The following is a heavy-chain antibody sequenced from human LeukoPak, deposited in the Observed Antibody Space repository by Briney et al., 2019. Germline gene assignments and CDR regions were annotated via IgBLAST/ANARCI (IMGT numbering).Heavy chain of an antibody. Sequence: PGGSLRLSCAASGFTLRSYEMNWLRQAPGKGGEGVAYISSSGSNIYYADSVKGRFTIFRDNAKNSLYLQINSLRAEDTAVYYCATRRYFDWLNAFDIWGQGTMVTVSS. D-gene: IGHD3-9*01. CDR2: ISSSGSNI. V-gene: IGHV3-48*03. CDR1: GFTLRSYE. J-gene: IGHJ3*02. CDR3: ATRRYFDWLNAFDI.